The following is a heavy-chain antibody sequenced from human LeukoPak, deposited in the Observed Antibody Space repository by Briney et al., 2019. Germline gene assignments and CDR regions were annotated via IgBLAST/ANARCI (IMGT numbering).Heavy chain of an antibody. J-gene: IGHJ6*02. CDR2: INSDGSST. CDR3: AGDLRKYQLLRYYYYYGMDV. V-gene: IGHV3-74*01. D-gene: IGHD2-2*01. CDR1: GFTFSSYW. Sequence: GGSLRLSCAASGFTFSSYWMHWVRQAPGKGLVWVSRINSDGSSTSYADSVKGRFTISRDNAKNTLYLQMNSLRAEDTAVYYCAGDLRKYQLLRYYYYYGMDVWGQGTTVTVSS.